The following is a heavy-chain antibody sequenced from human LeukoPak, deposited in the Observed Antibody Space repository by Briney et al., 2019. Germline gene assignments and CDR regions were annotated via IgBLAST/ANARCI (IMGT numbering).Heavy chain of an antibody. J-gene: IGHJ4*02. CDR2: IYPGDSDT. CDR3: ARHYSYSSPSADY. V-gene: IGHV5-51*01. CDR1: GYSFTSYW. D-gene: IGHD6-13*01. Sequence: GESLKISCKGSGYSFTSYWIGWVRQMPGKGLGWMGIIYPGDSDTRYSPSFQGQVTISADKSISTAYLQWSSLKASDTAMYYCARHYSYSSPSADYWGQGTLVTVSS.